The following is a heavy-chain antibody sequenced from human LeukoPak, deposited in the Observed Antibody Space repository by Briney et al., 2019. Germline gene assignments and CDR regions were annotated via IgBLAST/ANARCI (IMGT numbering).Heavy chain of an antibody. V-gene: IGHV1-8*01. CDR3: ARVQLTSQGFDY. D-gene: IGHD5-18*01. Sequence: ASVKVSCKASGYTFTSCDINWVRQATGQGLEWVGWMNPNSGHTGYAQKFQGRVTITKDTSINTAYMELSSLRSEDTAVYYCARVQLTSQGFDYWGQGTLVTVSS. J-gene: IGHJ4*02. CDR2: MNPNSGHT. CDR1: GYTFTSCD.